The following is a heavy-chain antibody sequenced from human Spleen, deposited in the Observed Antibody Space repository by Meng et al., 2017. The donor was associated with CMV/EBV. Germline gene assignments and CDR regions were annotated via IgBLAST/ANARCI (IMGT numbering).Heavy chain of an antibody. CDR2: ISWNSGNI. CDR1: GFSFDDYG. Sequence: GGSLRLSCVASGFSFDDYGMHWVRQAPGKGLEWVSGISWNSGNIGYADSVRGRFTISRDNAKNSLYLQMNSLRAEDTALYHCAKAYQLLNRGVSAFDIWGQGTMVTVSS. CDR3: AKAYQLLNRGVSAFDI. D-gene: IGHD2-2*01. J-gene: IGHJ3*02. V-gene: IGHV3-9*01.